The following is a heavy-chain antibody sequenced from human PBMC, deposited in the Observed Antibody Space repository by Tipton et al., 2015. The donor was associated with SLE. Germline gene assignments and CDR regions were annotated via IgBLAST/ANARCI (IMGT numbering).Heavy chain of an antibody. CDR3: ARSIIVVPAFDY. CDR1: GGSINSGGYY. J-gene: IGHJ4*02. CDR2: FYSSGNT. D-gene: IGHD2-2*01. V-gene: IGHV4-31*11. Sequence: TLSLTCAVYGGSINSGGYYWGWIRHHPGKGLEWIGYFYSSGNTYYNPSLMSRLTISVETSKNQFSLKLTSVTAADTAVYYCARSIIVVPAFDYWGQGILVTVSA.